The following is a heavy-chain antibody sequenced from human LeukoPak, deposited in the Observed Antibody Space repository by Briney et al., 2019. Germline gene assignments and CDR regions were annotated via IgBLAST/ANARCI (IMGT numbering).Heavy chain of an antibody. CDR3: ARAKRDPYGSGSYYYDY. D-gene: IGHD3-10*01. Sequence: GGSLRLSCAASGFTVSNNYMSWVRQAPGKGLEWVANIKQDGSEKYYVDSVKGRFTISRDNAKNSLYLQMNSLRAEDTAVYYCARAKRDPYGSGSYYYDYWGQGTLVTVSS. CDR1: GFTVSNNY. V-gene: IGHV3-7*01. CDR2: IKQDGSEK. J-gene: IGHJ4*02.